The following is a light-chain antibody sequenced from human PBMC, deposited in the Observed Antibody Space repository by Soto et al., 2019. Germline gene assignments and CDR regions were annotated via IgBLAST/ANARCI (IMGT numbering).Light chain of an antibody. Sequence: NFMLTQPHSVSESPGKTLSISCTRSSGSIANNYVQWYQQRPGSAPTTVIYENNQRLSGVPDRFSGSKSGNTASLTISGLQAEDEADYYCCSYAGSYTWVFGGGTKVTVL. CDR2: ENN. V-gene: IGLV6-57*04. J-gene: IGLJ3*02. CDR3: CSYAGSYTWV. CDR1: SGSIANNY.